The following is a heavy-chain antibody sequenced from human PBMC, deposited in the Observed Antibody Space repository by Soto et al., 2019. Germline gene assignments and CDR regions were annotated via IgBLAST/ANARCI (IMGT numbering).Heavy chain of an antibody. CDR1: GIIFSSYG. J-gene: IGHJ4*02. V-gene: IGHV3-33*01. D-gene: IGHD3-10*01. CDR3: ARVGAYFGEFDYFDY. Sequence: GGSLRLSCGASGIIFSSYGMHWVRQAPGKGLEWVAVLWSDGSTKHYSASVKGRFTISRDSTKNTLYLHMNSLRAEDTAVYYCARVGAYFGEFDYFDYWGQGTPVTVS. CDR2: LWSDGSTK.